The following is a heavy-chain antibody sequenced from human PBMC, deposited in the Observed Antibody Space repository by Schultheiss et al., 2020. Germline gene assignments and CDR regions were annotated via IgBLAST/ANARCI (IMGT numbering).Heavy chain of an antibody. V-gene: IGHV4-34*01. CDR1: GGSFSGYY. D-gene: IGHD4-23*01. Sequence: SETLSLTCAVYGGSFSGYYWSWIRQPPGKGLEWIGEINHSGSTNYNPSLKSRVTISVDTSKNQFSLKLSSVTAADTAVYYCARDSDYGGNPYGMDVWGQGTTVTVSS. CDR3: ARDSDYGGNPYGMDV. J-gene: IGHJ6*02. CDR2: INHSGST.